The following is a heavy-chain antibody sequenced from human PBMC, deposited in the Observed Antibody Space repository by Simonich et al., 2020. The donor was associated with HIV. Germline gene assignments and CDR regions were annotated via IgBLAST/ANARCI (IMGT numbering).Heavy chain of an antibody. CDR1: GGTSSSFA. J-gene: IGHJ3*02. Sequence: QVQLVQSGAEVKKPGSSVKVSCKASGGTSSSFAISWVRQAPGQGLEWMGGINPNLGIANYAQKFQGRVTITADKSTSTAYMELSSLRSEDTAVYFCASLGAPHAFDIWGQGTMVTVSS. D-gene: IGHD3-16*01. V-gene: IGHV1-69*09. CDR3: ASLGAPHAFDI. CDR2: INPNLGIA.